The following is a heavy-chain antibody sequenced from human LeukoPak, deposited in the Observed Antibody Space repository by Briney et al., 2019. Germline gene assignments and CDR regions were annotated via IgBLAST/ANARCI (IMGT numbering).Heavy chain of an antibody. J-gene: IGHJ5*02. Sequence: PGGSLRLSCAASGFTFSSYAMHWVRQAPGKGLEWVAVISYDGSNKYYADSVKGRFTISRDNSKNTLYLQMNSLRAEDTAVYYCARDLYGDSSGWFDPWGQGTLVTVSS. CDR1: GFTFSSYA. V-gene: IGHV3-30*01. D-gene: IGHD6-19*01. CDR2: ISYDGSNK. CDR3: ARDLYGDSSGWFDP.